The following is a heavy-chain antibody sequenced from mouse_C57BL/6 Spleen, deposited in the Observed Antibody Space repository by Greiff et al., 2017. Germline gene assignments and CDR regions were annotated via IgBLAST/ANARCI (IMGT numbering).Heavy chain of an antibody. Sequence: EVKLQESGGGLVKPGGSLKLSCAASGFTFSSYAMSWVRQTPEQRLEWVATISDGGSYTYYPDNVKGRFTISRDNAKNNLYLQMSHLKSEETAMYYCATLITTVVAHYAMDYWGQGTSVTVSS. CDR2: ISDGGSYT. CDR3: ATLITTVVAHYAMDY. CDR1: GFTFSSYA. J-gene: IGHJ4*01. D-gene: IGHD1-1*01. V-gene: IGHV5-4*03.